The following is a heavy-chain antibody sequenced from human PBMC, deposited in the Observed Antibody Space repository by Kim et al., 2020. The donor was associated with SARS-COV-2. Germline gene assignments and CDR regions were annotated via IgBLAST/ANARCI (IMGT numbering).Heavy chain of an antibody. CDR3: ATSPDDSSGYYFAFDI. J-gene: IGHJ3*02. D-gene: IGHD3-22*01. Sequence: SLKSRVTISVDTSKNQFSLKLSSVTAADTAVYYCATSPDDSSGYYFAFDIWGQGTMVTVSS. V-gene: IGHV4-31*02.